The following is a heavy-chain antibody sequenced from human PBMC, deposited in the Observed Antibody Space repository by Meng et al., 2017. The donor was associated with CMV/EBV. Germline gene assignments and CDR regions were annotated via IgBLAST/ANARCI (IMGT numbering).Heavy chain of an antibody. D-gene: IGHD4-23*01. J-gene: IGHJ4*02. CDR2: ISWDGGST. V-gene: IGHV3-43*01. CDR1: GFTFDDYT. CDR3: AKDISYGGNGPFDY. Sequence: GEALKISCAASGFTFDDYTMHWVRQAPGKGLEWVSIISWDGGSTYYADSVKGRFTISRDNSKNSLYLQMNSLRTEDTALYYCAKDISYGGNGPFDYWVQGTLVTVSS.